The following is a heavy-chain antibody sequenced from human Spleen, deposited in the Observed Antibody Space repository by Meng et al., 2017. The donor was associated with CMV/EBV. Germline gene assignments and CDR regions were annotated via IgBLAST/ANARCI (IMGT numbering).Heavy chain of an antibody. CDR2: ISSSGSTI. J-gene: IGHJ4*02. Sequence: GESLKISCAASGFTFSSYEMNWVRQAPGKGLEWVSYISSSGSTIYYADSVKGRFTISRDNAKNSLYLQMNSLRAEDTAVYYCAREEKEYYYGSGSLHYWGQGTLVTVSS. CDR1: GFTFSSYE. V-gene: IGHV3-48*03. D-gene: IGHD3-10*01. CDR3: AREEKEYYYGSGSLHY.